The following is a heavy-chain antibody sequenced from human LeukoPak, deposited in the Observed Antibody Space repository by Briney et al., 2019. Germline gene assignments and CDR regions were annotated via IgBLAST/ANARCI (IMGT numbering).Heavy chain of an antibody. D-gene: IGHD2-15*01. CDR1: GGSFSGYY. J-gene: IGHJ4*02. CDR2: ISSSGSTI. V-gene: IGHV3-11*01. Sequence: LSLTCAVYGGSFSGYYWSWIRQAPGKGLEWVSYISSSGSTIYYADSVKGRFTISRDNAKNSLYLQMNSLRAEDTAVYYCASILDYWGQGTLVTVSS. CDR3: ASILDY.